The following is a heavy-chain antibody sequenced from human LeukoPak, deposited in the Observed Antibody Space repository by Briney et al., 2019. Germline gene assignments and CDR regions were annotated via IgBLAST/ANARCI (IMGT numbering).Heavy chain of an antibody. Sequence: GGSLRLSCAASGFSFSNAWMSWVRQTPGKGLEWVSVIYPGGSTYYAGSVQGRFIVSRDNSKNTLYLQMNSLRDEDTAMYYCARTTVTTNFKDAFDIWGQGTVVTVSS. CDR1: GFSFSNAW. J-gene: IGHJ3*02. CDR2: IYPGGST. V-gene: IGHV3-53*01. CDR3: ARTTVTTNFKDAFDI. D-gene: IGHD4-17*01.